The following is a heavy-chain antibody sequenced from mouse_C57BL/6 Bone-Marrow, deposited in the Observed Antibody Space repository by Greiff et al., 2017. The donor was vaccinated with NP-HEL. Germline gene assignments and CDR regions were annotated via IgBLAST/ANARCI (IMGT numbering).Heavy chain of an antibody. J-gene: IGHJ4*01. CDR2: IDPANGNT. D-gene: IGHD1-1*01. CDR3: ATNYYGSSYYAMDY. Sequence: VQLQQSVAELVRPGASVKLSCTASGFNIKNTYMHWVKQRPEQGLEWIGRIDPANGNTKYAPKFQGKATITADTSSNTPYLQLSILTSEDTAIYYCATNYYGSSYYAMDYWGQGTSVTVSS. V-gene: IGHV14-3*01. CDR1: GFNIKNTY.